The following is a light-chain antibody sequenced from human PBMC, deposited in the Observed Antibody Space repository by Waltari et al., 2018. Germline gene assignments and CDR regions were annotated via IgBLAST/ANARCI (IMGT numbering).Light chain of an antibody. CDR2: EDK. J-gene: IGLJ2*01. V-gene: IGLV3-21*03. CDR3: QVWDRTGDHVI. Sequence: HVLTQPPSVSVTPGRTARIPCGGNNIGRETVHWYQQKPGQAPVLVVYEDKERPSGIPERFSASNSGNTATLTISGVAAGDEADYYCQVWDRTGDHVIFGGGTKLTVL. CDR1: NIGRET.